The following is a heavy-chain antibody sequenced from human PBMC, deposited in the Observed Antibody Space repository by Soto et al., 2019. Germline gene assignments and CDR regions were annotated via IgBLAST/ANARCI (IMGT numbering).Heavy chain of an antibody. CDR1: GGSISSSSYY. V-gene: IGHV4-39*01. D-gene: IGHD3-16*02. CDR2: IYYSGST. J-gene: IGHJ4*02. CDR3: ARLSFWDYVWGSYRTHFDY. Sequence: ETLSLTCTVSGGSISSSSYYWGWIRQPPGKGLEWIGSIYYSGSTYYNPSLKSRVTISVDTSKNQFSLKLSSVTAADTAVYYCARLSFWDYVWGSYRTHFDYWGQGTLVTVSS.